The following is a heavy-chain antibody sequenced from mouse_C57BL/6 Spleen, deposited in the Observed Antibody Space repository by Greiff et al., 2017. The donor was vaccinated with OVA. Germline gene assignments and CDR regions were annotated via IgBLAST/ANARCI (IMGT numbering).Heavy chain of an antibody. CDR2: IDPEGGDT. J-gene: IGHJ3*01. Sequence: VQLQQSGAELVRPGASVKLSCTASGFNIKDYYMHWVKQRPEQGLEWIGRIDPEGGDTEYAPKFQGKATMTADTSSNTAYLQLSSLTSEDTAVYYCTTFDGRTGFAYWGQGTLVTVSA. V-gene: IGHV14-1*01. D-gene: IGHD2-3*01. CDR3: TTFDGRTGFAY. CDR1: GFNIKDYY.